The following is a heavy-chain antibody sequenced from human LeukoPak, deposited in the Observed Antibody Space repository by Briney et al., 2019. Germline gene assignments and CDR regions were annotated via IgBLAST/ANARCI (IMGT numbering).Heavy chain of an antibody. CDR1: GGTFSSYA. D-gene: IGHD6-19*01. Sequence: ASVKLSCKASGGTFSSYAISWVRQAPGQGLEWMGGIIPIFGTANYAQKFQGRVTITADESTSTAYMELSSLRSEDTAVYYCARVGIAVAGLDYFDYWGQGTLVTVSS. CDR2: IIPIFGTA. CDR3: ARVGIAVAGLDYFDY. V-gene: IGHV1-69*13. J-gene: IGHJ4*02.